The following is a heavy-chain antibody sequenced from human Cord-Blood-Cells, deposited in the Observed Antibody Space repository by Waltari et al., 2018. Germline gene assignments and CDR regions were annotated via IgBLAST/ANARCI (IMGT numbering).Heavy chain of an antibody. CDR1: GFTFSSYD. J-gene: IGHJ4*02. V-gene: IGHV3-30-3*01. Sequence: RSLRLSCAASGFTFSSYDMHWVHQAPGKGLEWVAVRSYDGSNKYYADYVKGRFTISRDNSKNTLYLQMNSLGAEDTAVYYCARGAGGFDYWGQGTLVTVSS. CDR2: RSYDGSNK. D-gene: IGHD3-16*01. CDR3: ARGAGGFDY.